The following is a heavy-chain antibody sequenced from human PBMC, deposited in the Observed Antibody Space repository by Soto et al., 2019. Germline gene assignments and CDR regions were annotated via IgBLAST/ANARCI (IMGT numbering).Heavy chain of an antibody. J-gene: IGHJ4*02. CDR1: GGSISSGDYY. Sequence: SETLSLTCTVSGGSISSGDYYWSWIRQPAGKGLEWIGRIYTSGSTNYNPSLKSRVTMSVDTSKNQFSLKLSSVTAADTAVYYCARGPSTTQSWDFDYWGQGTLVTVSS. CDR3: ARGPSTTQSWDFDY. CDR2: IYTSGST. D-gene: IGHD5-12*01. V-gene: IGHV4-61*02.